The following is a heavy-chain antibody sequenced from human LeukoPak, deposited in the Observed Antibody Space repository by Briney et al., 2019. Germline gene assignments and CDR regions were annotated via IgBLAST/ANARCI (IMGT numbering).Heavy chain of an antibody. CDR1: GGSISTTNYY. J-gene: IGHJ4*02. CDR3: ARRRIAVAGRPAGPFDY. D-gene: IGHD6-19*01. V-gene: IGHV4-39*07. Sequence: SETLSLTCTVSGGSISTTNYYWGWIRQSPGKGLEWFGCVYYSGSTYYNPSLKSRVTISVDTSQNQFSLQLTSVTAADTAVYYCARRRIAVAGRPAGPFDYWGQGTLVTVSS. CDR2: VYYSGST.